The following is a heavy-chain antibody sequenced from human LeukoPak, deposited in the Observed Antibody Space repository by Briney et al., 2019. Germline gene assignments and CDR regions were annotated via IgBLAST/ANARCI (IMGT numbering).Heavy chain of an antibody. CDR3: VRDQGYCTSASCRGDAFDV. CDR2: INEDGSEK. V-gene: IGHV3-7*01. J-gene: IGHJ3*01. CDR1: GFTFSTHW. D-gene: IGHD2-2*01. Sequence: GGSLRLSCAASGFTFSTHWMSWVRQAPGKGVEWVAKINEDGSEKDYVDSVKGRFTISRDNAKNSLSLQMHSLRDEDTAVYYCVRDQGYCTSASCRGDAFDVWGQGSIVSVSS.